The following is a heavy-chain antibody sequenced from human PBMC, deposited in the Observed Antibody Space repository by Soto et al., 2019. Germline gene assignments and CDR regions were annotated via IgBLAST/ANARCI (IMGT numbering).Heavy chain of an antibody. D-gene: IGHD2-8*01. CDR3: AKVRIDHYNGFDA. V-gene: IGHV3-23*01. CDR1: GFRFSRSA. Sequence: GGSLRLSWVASGFRFSRSAMGWIRQPPGRGPDWVSAISGTGGNTYFADSVEGRFVISRDNSKNTLYLQMNSLRAEDTVVYYCAKVRIDHYNGFDAWGQGTTVTVSS. J-gene: IGHJ6*02. CDR2: ISGTGGNT.